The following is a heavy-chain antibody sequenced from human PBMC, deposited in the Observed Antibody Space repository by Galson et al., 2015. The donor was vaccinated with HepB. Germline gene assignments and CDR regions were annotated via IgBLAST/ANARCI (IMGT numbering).Heavy chain of an antibody. CDR2: VSYDGSNK. Sequence: SLRLSCAASGFTFSSYGMHWVRQAPGKGLEWVAVVSYDGSNKYYADSVKGRFTISRDNSKNTLYMQMNSLRAEDTAVYYCASHIYWGQGTLVTVSS. J-gene: IGHJ4*02. CDR3: ASHIY. CDR1: GFTFSSYG. V-gene: IGHV3-30*03.